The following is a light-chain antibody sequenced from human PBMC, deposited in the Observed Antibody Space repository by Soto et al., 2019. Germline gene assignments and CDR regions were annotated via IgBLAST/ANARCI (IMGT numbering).Light chain of an antibody. CDR1: QSDSSY. Sequence: IVLTQSPATLSLSPGERATLSCRAIQSDSSYLAWYQQKPGQAPRLLTYDASNRATGITARFSGSGSGTDFTLTITSLAPEDFGAYYWQHRSNWLWTFGQGTKGDIK. V-gene: IGKV3-11*01. CDR3: QHRSNWLWT. CDR2: DAS. J-gene: IGKJ1*01.